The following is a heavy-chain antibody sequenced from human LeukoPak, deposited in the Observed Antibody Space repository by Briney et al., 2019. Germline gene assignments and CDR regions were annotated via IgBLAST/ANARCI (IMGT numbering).Heavy chain of an antibody. CDR1: GGSISSYY. Sequence: SETLSLTCTVSGGSISSYYWSWIRQPPGKGLEWIGYIYCSGSTNYNPSLKSRVTISVDTSKNQFSLKLSSVTAADTAVYYCARMTAAYNWFDPWGQGTLATVSS. CDR3: ARMTAAYNWFDP. CDR2: IYCSGST. V-gene: IGHV4-59*01. D-gene: IGHD6-25*01. J-gene: IGHJ5*02.